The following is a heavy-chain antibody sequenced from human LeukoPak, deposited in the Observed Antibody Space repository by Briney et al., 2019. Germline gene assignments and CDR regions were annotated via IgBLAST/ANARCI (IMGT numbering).Heavy chain of an antibody. CDR1: GGSFSGYY. CDR2: INHSGST. J-gene: IGHJ4*02. CDR3: ARQVRGVTPSFDY. V-gene: IGHV4-34*01. D-gene: IGHD3-10*01. Sequence: SETLSLTCAVYGGSFSGYYWSWLRQPPGKGLEWIGEINHSGSTNYNPSLKSRVTISVDTSKNQFSLKLSSVTAADTAVYYCARQVRGVTPSFDYWGQGTLVTVSS.